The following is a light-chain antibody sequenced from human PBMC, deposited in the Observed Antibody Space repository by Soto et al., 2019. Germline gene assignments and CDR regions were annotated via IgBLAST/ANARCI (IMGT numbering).Light chain of an antibody. J-gene: IGKJ1*01. CDR3: QQSYSTPIT. Sequence: EIVTTQSPATLSVSPGERATLSCRASQSVSSNLAWYQQKPGQAPRLLIYGASTRATGIPARFSGSGSGTEFTLTISSLQPEDFATYYCQQSYSTPITFGQGTKVDI. V-gene: IGKV3-15*01. CDR2: GAS. CDR1: QSVSSN.